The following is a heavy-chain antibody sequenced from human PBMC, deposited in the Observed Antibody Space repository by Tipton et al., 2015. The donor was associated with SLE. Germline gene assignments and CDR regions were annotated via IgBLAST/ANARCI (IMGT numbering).Heavy chain of an antibody. CDR1: GFTFSSYA. Sequence: RSLRLSCAASGFTFSSYAMHWVRQAPGKGLEWVAVISYDGSNKYYADSVKGRFTISRDNSKNTLYLQMNSLSAEDTAIYYCAGRRLMIFGHGMDVWGQGTTVTVSS. CDR3: AGRRLMIFGHGMDV. V-gene: IGHV3-30*04. CDR2: ISYDGSNK. J-gene: IGHJ6*02. D-gene: IGHD3/OR15-3a*01.